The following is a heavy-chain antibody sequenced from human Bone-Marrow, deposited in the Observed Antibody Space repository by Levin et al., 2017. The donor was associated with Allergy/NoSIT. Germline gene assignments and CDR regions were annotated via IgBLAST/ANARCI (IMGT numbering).Heavy chain of an antibody. D-gene: IGHD3-22*01. J-gene: IGHJ4*02. CDR2: ISYDGSNK. Sequence: GGSLRLSCAVSGFTLSSYGMHWVRQAPGKGLEWVAVISYDGSNKYYADSVKGRFTVSRDNSKDTLYLQMNSLRAEDTALYYCTYDSTGYSGYFDYWGQGTLVTVSS. CDR3: TYDSTGYSGYFDY. V-gene: IGHV3-30*03. CDR1: GFTLSSYG.